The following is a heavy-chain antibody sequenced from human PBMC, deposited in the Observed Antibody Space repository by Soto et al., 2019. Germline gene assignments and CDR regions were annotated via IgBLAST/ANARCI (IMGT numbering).Heavy chain of an antibody. CDR1: GGTSSSYA. J-gene: IGHJ3*02. D-gene: IGHD2-21*01. Sequence: GASVKVSCKASGGTSSSYAISWVRQAPGQGLEWMGGIIPIFGTANYAQKFQGRVTITADESTSTAYMELSSLRSEDTAVYYCASFLCGGDCYNDAFDIWGQGTMVTVSS. CDR2: IIPIFGTA. CDR3: ASFLCGGDCYNDAFDI. V-gene: IGHV1-69*13.